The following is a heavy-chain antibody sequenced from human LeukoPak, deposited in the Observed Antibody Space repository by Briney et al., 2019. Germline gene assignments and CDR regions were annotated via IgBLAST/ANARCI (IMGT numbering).Heavy chain of an antibody. Sequence: GASVKVSCKASGYTFTSYYMHWVRQAPGQGLEWMGIINPSGGSTSYAQKFQGRVTMTRDTSTSTVYMELSSLRSEDTAVYYCSTTGTSGAFDIWGQGTMVTVSS. CDR3: STTGTSGAFDI. CDR2: INPSGGST. D-gene: IGHD1-1*01. V-gene: IGHV1-46*01. CDR1: GYTFTSYY. J-gene: IGHJ3*02.